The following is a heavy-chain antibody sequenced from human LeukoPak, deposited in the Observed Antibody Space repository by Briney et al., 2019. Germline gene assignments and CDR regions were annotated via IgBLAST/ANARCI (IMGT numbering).Heavy chain of an antibody. J-gene: IGHJ4*02. D-gene: IGHD6-19*01. V-gene: IGHV4-61*02. CDR2: IYTSGST. Sequence: SQTLSLTCTVSGGSISSGSYYWSWIRQPAGKGLEWIGRIYTSGSTNYNPSLKSRVTISVDTSKNQFSLKLSSVTAADTAVYYCARERGIAVGVGYYLDYWGQGTLVTVSS. CDR1: GGSISSGSYY. CDR3: ARERGIAVGVGYYLDY.